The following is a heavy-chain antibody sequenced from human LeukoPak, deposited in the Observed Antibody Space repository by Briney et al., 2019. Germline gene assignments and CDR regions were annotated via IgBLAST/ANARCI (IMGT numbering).Heavy chain of an antibody. CDR2: INSDGSST. Sequence: GGSLRLSCAASGFTFSSSWMHWVRQAPGKGLVWVSRINSDGSSTTYADSVRGRFTISRDNAKNTLYLQMNSLRAEDTAVYYCARAMISGSDYWGQGTLDTVSS. D-gene: IGHD3-22*01. CDR1: GFTFSSSW. V-gene: IGHV3-74*01. J-gene: IGHJ4*02. CDR3: ARAMISGSDY.